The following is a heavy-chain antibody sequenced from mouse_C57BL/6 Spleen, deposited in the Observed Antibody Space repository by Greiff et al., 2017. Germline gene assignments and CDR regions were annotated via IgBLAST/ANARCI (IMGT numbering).Heavy chain of an antibody. CDR3: ARVYCDSEFDY. Sequence: QVQLKQSGAELAKPGASVKISCKASGYAFSSYGMSWVKQRPGQGLEWIGQIYPGDGDTNYNGKFKGKATLTADKSSSTAYMQLRSLTSEDSAVYFCARVYCDSEFDYWGQGTTLTVSS. V-gene: IGHV1-80*01. CDR1: GYAFSSYG. CDR2: IYPGDGDT. J-gene: IGHJ2*01. D-gene: IGHD3-2*01.